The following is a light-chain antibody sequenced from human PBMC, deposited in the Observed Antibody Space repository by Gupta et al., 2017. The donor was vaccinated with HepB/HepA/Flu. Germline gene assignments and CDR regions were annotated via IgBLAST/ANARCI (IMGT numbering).Light chain of an antibody. J-gene: IGKJ1*01. CDR2: ATS. Sequence: LLTQSPGTLSLFPGESANLSCRASQSISVNFSCWYQQTLGQATRLLFYATSRHSDIPDRFSGSGSGTDFTLTIGRLEPEDVGAYYCQQYNTSPYTFGQGTKVEIK. CDR3: QQYNTSPYT. CDR1: QSISVNF. V-gene: IGKV3-20*01.